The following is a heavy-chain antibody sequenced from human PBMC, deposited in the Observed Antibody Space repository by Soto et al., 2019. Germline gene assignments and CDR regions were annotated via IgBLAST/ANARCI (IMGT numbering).Heavy chain of an antibody. CDR1: WFTVRSNY. CDR3: ARGFNWLDY. D-gene: IGHD1-20*01. J-gene: IGHJ4*02. V-gene: IGHV3-53*01. CDR2: IYSDVIT. Sequence: GGSLRLSCAAAWFTVRSNYMTWVRQAPGNGLYCVSVIYSDVITSXXDSVKGRXXISRDNSRNTLHLQMNSLRAEDTAVYYWARGFNWLDYWGEGT.